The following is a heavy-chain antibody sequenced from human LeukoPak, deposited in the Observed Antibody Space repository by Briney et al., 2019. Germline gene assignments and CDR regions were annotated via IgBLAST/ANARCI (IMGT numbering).Heavy chain of an antibody. D-gene: IGHD3-10*01. V-gene: IGHV3-74*01. Sequence: GGPLRLSCAASGFTFSSHGMQWVRQAPGKGLEWVSRINSDGSSTSYADSVKGRFTISRDNAKNTLYLQMNSLRAEDTAVYYCARVWFGELFRYFDYWGQGTLVTVSS. J-gene: IGHJ4*02. CDR1: GFTFSSHG. CDR2: INSDGSST. CDR3: ARVWFGELFRYFDY.